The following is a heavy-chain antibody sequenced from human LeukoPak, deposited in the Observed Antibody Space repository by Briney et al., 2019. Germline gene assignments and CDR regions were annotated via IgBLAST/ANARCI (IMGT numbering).Heavy chain of an antibody. CDR2: IGGSGGGI. CDR1: RFTFSSYA. CDR3: AKENVVVTAVSHRLFDY. V-gene: IGHV3-23*01. Sequence: GGSLRLSCAASRFTFSSYAMSWVRQAPGMRLEWVSTIGGSGGGIYYAGSVKGRFTISRDNSQSTLYLQMNSLRAEDTAVYYCAKENVVVTAVSHRLFDYWGQGTLVTVSS. J-gene: IGHJ4*02. D-gene: IGHD2-21*02.